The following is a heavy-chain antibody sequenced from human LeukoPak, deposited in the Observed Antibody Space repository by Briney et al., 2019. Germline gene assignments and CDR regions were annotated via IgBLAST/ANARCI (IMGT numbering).Heavy chain of an antibody. J-gene: IGHJ4*02. CDR1: GFTFSSYE. CDR2: ISSSGSTI. CDR3: ARVGYCSGGSCYPVAGYFDY. D-gene: IGHD2-15*01. V-gene: IGHV3-48*03. Sequence: GGSLRLPCAASGFTFSSYEMNWVRQAPGKGLEWVSYISSSGSTIYYADSVKGRFTISRDNAKNSLYLQMNSLRAEDTAVYYCARVGYCSGGSCYPVAGYFDYWGQGTLVTVSS.